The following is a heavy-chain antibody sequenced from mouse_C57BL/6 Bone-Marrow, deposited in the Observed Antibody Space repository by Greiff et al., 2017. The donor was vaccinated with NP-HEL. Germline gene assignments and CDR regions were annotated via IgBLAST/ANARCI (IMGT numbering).Heavy chain of an antibody. CDR2: ISNLAYSI. CDR1: GFTFSDYG. D-gene: IGHD3-3*01. CDR3: ARRGGRGYFDY. J-gene: IGHJ2*01. V-gene: IGHV5-15*04. Sequence: EVHLVESGGGLVQPGGSLKLSCAASGFTFSDYGMAWVRQAPRKGPEWVAFISNLAYSIYYADTVKGRFTFSRRNAKNTLYLEMSRLGSEDTAMYYCARRGGRGYFDYWGQGTTLTVSS.